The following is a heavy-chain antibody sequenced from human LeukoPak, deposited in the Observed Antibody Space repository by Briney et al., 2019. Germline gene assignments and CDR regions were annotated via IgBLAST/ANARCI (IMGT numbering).Heavy chain of an antibody. Sequence: ASVKVSCKASGYTFTSYYMHWVRQAPGQGLEWMGIINPSGGSTSYAQKFQGRVTMTRDMSTSTVYMELSSLRSEDTAVYYCARGPFLEWFSFPVIDYWGQGTLVTVSS. CDR1: GYTFTSYY. V-gene: IGHV1-46*01. CDR3: ARGPFLEWFSFPVIDY. CDR2: INPSGGST. D-gene: IGHD3-3*02. J-gene: IGHJ4*02.